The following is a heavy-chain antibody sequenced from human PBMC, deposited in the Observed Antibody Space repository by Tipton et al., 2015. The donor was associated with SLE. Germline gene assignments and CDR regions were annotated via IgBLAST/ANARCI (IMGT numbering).Heavy chain of an antibody. Sequence: TLSLTCTVSGGSISSYYWSWIRQPPGKGLEWIGYIYYRGSTNYNPSLKSRVTISLDTSKNQFSLKLSSVTAAYTAVYYCARRGGDAFDIWGQGTMVTVSS. D-gene: IGHD6-25*01. CDR1: GGSISSYY. CDR3: ARRGGDAFDI. CDR2: IYYRGST. J-gene: IGHJ3*02. V-gene: IGHV4-59*01.